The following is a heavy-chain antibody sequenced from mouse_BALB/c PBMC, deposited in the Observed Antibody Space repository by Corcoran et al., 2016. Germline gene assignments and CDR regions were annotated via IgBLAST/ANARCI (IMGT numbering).Heavy chain of an antibody. CDR2: IYPGSGNT. CDR1: GYTFTDYY. J-gene: IGHJ2*01. V-gene: IGHV1-77*01. D-gene: IGHD2-1*01. CDR3: ARSLYYGNYGDY. Sequence: VHLQQSGAELARPGTSGKLSCKASGYTFTDYYINWVKQRTGQGLEWIGEIYPGSGNTYYNEKFKGKATLTAYKSSSTAYIQLSSLTSEDSAVYFCARSLYYGNYGDYWGQGTTLKVS.